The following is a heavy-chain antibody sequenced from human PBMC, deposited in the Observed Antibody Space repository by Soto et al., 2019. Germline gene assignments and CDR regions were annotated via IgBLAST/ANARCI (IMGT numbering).Heavy chain of an antibody. CDR3: ARGGWFDP. CDR2: SYNNGNT. Sequence: SETLSLTCTVSGGSIGRYYWSWIRQPAGKGLEWIGRSYNNGNTNYNPSLKSRVTMSIDTSKNQFSLKLSSVTAAETAVYYCARGGWFDPWGQGTLVTVSS. CDR1: GGSIGRYY. D-gene: IGHD2-15*01. J-gene: IGHJ5*02. V-gene: IGHV4-4*07.